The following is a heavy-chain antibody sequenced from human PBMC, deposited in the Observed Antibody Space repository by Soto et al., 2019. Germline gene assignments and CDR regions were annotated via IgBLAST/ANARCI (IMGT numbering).Heavy chain of an antibody. CDR1: GFSLSTDDVG. D-gene: IGHD6-6*01. J-gene: IGHJ4*02. CDR2: IYWDDDK. V-gene: IGHV2-5*02. Sequence: SGPTLVNPTQPLTLTCTFSGFSLSTDDVGVGWIRQPPGKALDWLAVIYWDDDKRYSPSLKSRLTITKDTSKNQVLLTMTNMDPVDTATYFCASSKYSISSFDYWGQGALVTVSS. CDR3: ASSKYSISSFDY.